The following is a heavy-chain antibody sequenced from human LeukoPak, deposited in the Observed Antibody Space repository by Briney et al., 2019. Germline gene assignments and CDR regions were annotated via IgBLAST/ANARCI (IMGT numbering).Heavy chain of an antibody. CDR1: GGTFSSYA. Sequence: GSSVKVSCKASGGTFSSYAISWVRQAPGQGLEWMGWINPNSGGTNYAQKFQGSVTMTGDTSISTAFMELTRLRYGDTAIYYCARDSNTALDNWGQGTLVTVSS. J-gene: IGHJ4*02. V-gene: IGHV1-2*02. CDR3: ARDSNTALDN. D-gene: IGHD5-18*01. CDR2: INPNSGGT.